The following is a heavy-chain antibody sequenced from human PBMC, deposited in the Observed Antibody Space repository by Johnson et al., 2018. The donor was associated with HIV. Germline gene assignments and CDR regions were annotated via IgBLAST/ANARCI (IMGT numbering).Heavy chain of an antibody. CDR1: GFIFRNYW. CDR3: ARKQWLEIPSDALDV. CDR2: IYSDGSDT. Sequence: VQLVESGGALVQPGGSLRLSCAASGFIFRNYWMHWVRQTPGKGLVWVARIYSDGSDTAYADSVKGRFTISRDNAKKTLYLQMNSLRAEETAVYYCARKQWLEIPSDALDVWGQGTMVTVSS. V-gene: IGHV3-74*03. J-gene: IGHJ3*01. D-gene: IGHD6-19*01.